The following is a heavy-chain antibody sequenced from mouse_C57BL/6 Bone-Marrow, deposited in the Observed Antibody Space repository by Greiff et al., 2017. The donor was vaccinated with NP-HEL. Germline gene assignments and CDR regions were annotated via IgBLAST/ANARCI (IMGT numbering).Heavy chain of an antibody. CDR3: ARGDWADY. J-gene: IGHJ2*01. CDR1: GYSITSGYY. D-gene: IGHD4-1*01. CDR2: ISYDGSN. Sequence: EVKLMESGPGLVKPSQSLSLTCSVTGYSITSGYYWNWIRQFPGNKLEWMGYISYDGSNNYNPSLKNRISITRDTSKNQFFLKLNSVTTEDTATYYCARGDWADYWGQGTTLTVSS. V-gene: IGHV3-6*01.